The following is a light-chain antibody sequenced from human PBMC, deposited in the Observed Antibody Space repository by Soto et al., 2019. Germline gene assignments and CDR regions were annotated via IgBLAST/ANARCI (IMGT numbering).Light chain of an antibody. CDR3: QQYGSSPYT. J-gene: IGKJ2*01. CDR2: GAS. Sequence: EIVVTQSPGTLSLSPGERATLSCRASQTVSSSNLAWYQQKPGQAPRLLIYGASHRATGIPDRFSGSGSGADFSLTITRLEPEDFAVFYCQQYGSSPYTFGQGNKLEIK. V-gene: IGKV3-20*01. CDR1: QTVSSSN.